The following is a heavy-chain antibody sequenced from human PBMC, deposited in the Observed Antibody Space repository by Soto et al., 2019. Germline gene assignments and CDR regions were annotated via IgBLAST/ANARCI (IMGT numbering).Heavy chain of an antibody. J-gene: IGHJ6*02. Sequence: QVQLVESVGGFVKPGGSLRLSCEASGFTFSDYYMSWIRQAPGKGLEWVSYISSSGSTIYYADSVKGRFTISRDNAKDSLSLQMNSLRAEDTAVYYCARDYSSSRYYGMDVWGQGTTVTVSS. D-gene: IGHD6-6*01. CDR3: ARDYSSSRYYGMDV. CDR1: GFTFSDYY. CDR2: ISSSGSTI. V-gene: IGHV3-11*01.